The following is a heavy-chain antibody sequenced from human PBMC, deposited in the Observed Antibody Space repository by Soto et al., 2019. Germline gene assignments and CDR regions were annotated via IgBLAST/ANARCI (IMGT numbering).Heavy chain of an antibody. Sequence: QVQLVESGGGVVQPGRSLRLSCAASGFTFSSYPMHWVRQAPGKGPEWVGVISVNGNNIHYGDSVKGRFTISRDNSKNTLYLQMSSLRVEDTAVYYCARSHSSSWHWFDPWGQGTLVTVSS. CDR2: ISVNGNNI. CDR1: GFTFSSYP. CDR3: ARSHSSSWHWFDP. D-gene: IGHD6-13*01. J-gene: IGHJ5*02. V-gene: IGHV3-30-3*01.